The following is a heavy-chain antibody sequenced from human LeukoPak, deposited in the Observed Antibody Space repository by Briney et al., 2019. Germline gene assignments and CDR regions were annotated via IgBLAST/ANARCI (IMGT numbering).Heavy chain of an antibody. D-gene: IGHD2-2*01. J-gene: IGHJ6*03. Sequence: GGSLRLSCAASGLTFSSYDMHWVRQAPGKGLEWVAATSSDESYKYYADSVKGRFTISRDNAKNSLFLQMNSLGAEDTALYYCARDNILPAAYYIDVWGKGATVTVSS. V-gene: IGHV3-30*03. CDR2: TSSDESYK. CDR1: GLTFSSYD. CDR3: ARDNILPAAYYIDV.